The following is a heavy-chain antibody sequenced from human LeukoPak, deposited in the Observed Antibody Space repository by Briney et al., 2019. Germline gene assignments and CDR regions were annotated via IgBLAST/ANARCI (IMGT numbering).Heavy chain of an antibody. CDR3: ARERGDSSSYHYYYYMDV. CDR2: IYYSGNT. J-gene: IGHJ6*03. Sequence: PSETLSLTCTVSGGSISSYYWSWIRQPPGKGLEWIGYIYYSGNTNYNPSLKSRVTISLDTSKNQFSRKLSSLTSAYTAGYYSARERGDSSSYHYYYYMDVWGKGTTVTVSS. D-gene: IGHD6-6*01. V-gene: IGHV4-59*12. CDR1: GGSISSYY.